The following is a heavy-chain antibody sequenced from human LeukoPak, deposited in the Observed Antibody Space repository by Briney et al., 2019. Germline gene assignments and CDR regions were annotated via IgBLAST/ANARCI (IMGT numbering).Heavy chain of an antibody. Sequence: ASVKVTCKASGYTLTGYYMHWLRQAPGQGLEWMGWINPNSGDTNYAQKFQGRVTMTRDTSISTAYMELSRLTSDDTAVYYCAKNPYEYYFDYWGQGTLVTVSS. CDR3: AKNPYEYYFDY. J-gene: IGHJ4*02. V-gene: IGHV1-2*02. CDR1: GYTLTGYY. D-gene: IGHD5-12*01. CDR2: INPNSGDT.